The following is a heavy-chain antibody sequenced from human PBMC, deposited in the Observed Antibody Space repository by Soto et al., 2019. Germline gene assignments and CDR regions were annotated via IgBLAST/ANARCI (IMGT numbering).Heavy chain of an antibody. CDR1: GFTFSSYA. V-gene: IGHV3-23*01. J-gene: IGHJ4*02. D-gene: IGHD3-3*01. CDR2: ISGSGGST. CDR3: AKDTGDYDFWSGHARYYFDY. Sequence: TGGSLRLSCAASGFTFSSYAMSWVRQAPGKGLEWVSAISGSGGSTYYADSVKGRFTISRDNSKNTLYLQMNSLRAEDTAVYYCAKDTGDYDFWSGHARYYFDYWGQGTLVTVSS.